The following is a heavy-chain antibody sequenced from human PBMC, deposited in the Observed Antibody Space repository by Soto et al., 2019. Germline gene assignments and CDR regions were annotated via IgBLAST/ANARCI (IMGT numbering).Heavy chain of an antibody. D-gene: IGHD3-22*01. CDR3: ARDLTSSGYYTGGNPCFDY. CDR1: GFTFSSYA. Sequence: QVQLVESGGGVVQPGRSLRLSCAASGFTFSSYAMHWVRQAPGKGLEWVAVISYDGSNKYYADSVKGRFTISRDNSKNPLYLQMNSLRAEDTAVYYCARDLTSSGYYTGGNPCFDYWGQGTLVTVSS. V-gene: IGHV3-30-3*01. J-gene: IGHJ4*02. CDR2: ISYDGSNK.